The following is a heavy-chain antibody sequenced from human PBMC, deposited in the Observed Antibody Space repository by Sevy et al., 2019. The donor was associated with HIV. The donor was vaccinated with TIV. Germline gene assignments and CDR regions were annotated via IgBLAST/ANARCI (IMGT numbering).Heavy chain of an antibody. CDR1: GGSFSGYY. CDR3: ARAGYSYARAYYYYGMDV. V-gene: IGHV4-34*01. D-gene: IGHD5-18*01. J-gene: IGHJ6*02. Sequence: SETLSLTCAVYGGSFSGYYWSWIRQPPGKGLEWIGEINHSGSTNYNPSLKSRVTISVDTSKNQFSLKLSSVTAADTAVYYCARAGYSYARAYYYYGMDVWGQGTTVTVSS. CDR2: INHSGST.